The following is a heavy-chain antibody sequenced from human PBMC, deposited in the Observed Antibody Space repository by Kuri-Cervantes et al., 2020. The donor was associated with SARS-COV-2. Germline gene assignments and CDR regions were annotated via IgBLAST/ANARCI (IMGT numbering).Heavy chain of an antibody. CDR2: IYYSGST. CDR3: ARGRVGFLEWLENYYYYGMDV. V-gene: IGHV4-61*08. J-gene: IGHJ6*02. D-gene: IGHD3-3*02. Sequence: SETLSLTCTVSGGSISSGGYYWSWIRQHPGKGLEWIGYIYYSGSTNYNPSLKSRVTISVDTSKNQFSLKLSSVTAADTAVYYCARGRVGFLEWLENYYYYGMDVWGQGTMVTVSS. CDR1: GGSISSGGYY.